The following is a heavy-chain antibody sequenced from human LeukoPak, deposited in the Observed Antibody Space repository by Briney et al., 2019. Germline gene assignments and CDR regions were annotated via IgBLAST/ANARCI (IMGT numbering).Heavy chain of an antibody. CDR2: IYSSGNT. J-gene: IGHJ3*02. V-gene: IGHV3-66*03. Sequence: PGGSLRLSCAASGFTVSSNYMSWVRQAPDKGLEWVSVIYSSGNTYYADSVKGRFTISRDNSKNTLYLQMSSLRAEDTAVYYCVKRLAKDAFDIWGQGTMVTVSS. CDR1: GFTVSSNY. CDR3: VKRLAKDAFDI. D-gene: IGHD3-22*01.